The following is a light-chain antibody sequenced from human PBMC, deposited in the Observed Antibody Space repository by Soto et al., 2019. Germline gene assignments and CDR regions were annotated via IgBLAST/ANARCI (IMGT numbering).Light chain of an antibody. Sequence: RVMTQSPVTLSVSPGESVTLSCRASQSVGSNLAWYQQKVGQAPRLLIYGVSTRATGIPARFSGSGSGRQFTLTISSLQSEDFAVYYCQQYNNWPQTFGQGTKVDI. CDR3: QQYNNWPQT. CDR2: GVS. V-gene: IGKV3-15*01. J-gene: IGKJ1*01. CDR1: QSVGSN.